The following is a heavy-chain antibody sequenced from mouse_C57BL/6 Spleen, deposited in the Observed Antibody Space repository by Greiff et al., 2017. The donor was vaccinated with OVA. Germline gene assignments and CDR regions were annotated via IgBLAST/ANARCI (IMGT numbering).Heavy chain of an antibody. CDR1: GFTFSDYG. J-gene: IGHJ4*01. CDR3: TRPLPYGPMDY. CDR2: ISSGSNTF. Sequence: EVMLVESGGGLVKPGGSLKLSCAASGFTFSDYGMHWVRQAPEKGLEWVAYISSGSNTFYYADTVKGRITITRDNAKNTLFLQMTSLRSEDTAMYYCTRPLPYGPMDYWGQGTSVTVSS. V-gene: IGHV5-17*01. D-gene: IGHD6-5*01.